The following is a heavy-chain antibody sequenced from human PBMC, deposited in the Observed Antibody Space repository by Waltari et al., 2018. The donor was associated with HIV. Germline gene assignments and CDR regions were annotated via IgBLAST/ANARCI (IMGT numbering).Heavy chain of an antibody. J-gene: IGHJ3*02. CDR1: GYSISSGYY. V-gene: IGHV4-38-2*01. D-gene: IGHD1-1*01. CDR3: ARGRPHHGGAFDI. CDR2: IYHSGST. Sequence: QVQLQESGPGLVKPSETLSLTCAVSGYSISSGYYWGWIRQPPGKGLEWIGSIYHSGSTYYNPSLKSRVTISVDTSKNQFSLKLSSVTAADTAVYYCARGRPHHGGAFDIWGQGTMVTVSS.